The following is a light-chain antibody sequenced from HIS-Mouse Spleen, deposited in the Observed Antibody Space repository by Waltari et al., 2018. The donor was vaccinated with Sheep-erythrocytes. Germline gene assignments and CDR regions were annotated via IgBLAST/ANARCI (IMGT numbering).Light chain of an antibody. CDR1: SSDVGGYNL. CDR3: CSYAGSYNHV. V-gene: IGLV2-11*01. Sequence: QSALTQPRSVSGSPGQSVTIPCPGTSSDVGGYNLLSWYQQHPGKAPKLMIYDVSKRPSGVPDRFSGSKSGNTASLTISGLQAEDEADYYCCSYAGSYNHVFATGTKVTVL. CDR2: DVS. J-gene: IGLJ1*01.